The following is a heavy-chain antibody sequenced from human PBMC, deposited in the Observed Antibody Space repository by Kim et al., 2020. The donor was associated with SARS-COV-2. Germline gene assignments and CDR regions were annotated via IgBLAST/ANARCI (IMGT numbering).Heavy chain of an antibody. Sequence: SETLSLTCAVYGGSFSGYYWSWIRQPPGKGLEWIGEINHSGSTNYNPSLKSRVTISVDKSKNQFSLKLSSVTAADTAVYYCARSPGVYCSGGSCYSSRFDYWGQGTLVTVSS. CDR3: ARSPGVYCSGGSCYSSRFDY. D-gene: IGHD2-15*01. V-gene: IGHV4-34*01. J-gene: IGHJ4*02. CDR1: GGSFSGYY. CDR2: INHSGST.